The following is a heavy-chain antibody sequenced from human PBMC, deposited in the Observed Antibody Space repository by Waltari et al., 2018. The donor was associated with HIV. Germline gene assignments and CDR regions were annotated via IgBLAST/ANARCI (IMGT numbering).Heavy chain of an antibody. Sequence: QVPLQESGPGLVTPSETLSLPCTVSGGSISSYSRSWILQPAGQGLEWIGRIYTSGSTNYNPSLKSRVTMSVDTAKNQFSLKLSSVTTADTAVYYCAREGYSSGWYLYYFDYWGQGTLVTVSS. V-gene: IGHV4-4*07. J-gene: IGHJ4*02. CDR1: GGSISSYS. CDR2: IYTSGST. D-gene: IGHD6-19*01. CDR3: AREGYSSGWYLYYFDY.